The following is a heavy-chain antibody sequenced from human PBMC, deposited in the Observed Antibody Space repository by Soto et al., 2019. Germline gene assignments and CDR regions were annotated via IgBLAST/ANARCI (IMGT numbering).Heavy chain of an antibody. J-gene: IGHJ3*01. CDR2: VYDADGK. Sequence: GGSLRLSCAVVGMTVSGKKYVAWVRQAPGKGLEWVSGVYDADGKYYADSVKGRFTTSRDSSKTIVYLEMNDLGPEDTAIYYCATWLQREHAYDVWGQGTTVTVSS. D-gene: IGHD1-1*01. V-gene: IGHV3-53*01. CDR3: ATWLQREHAYDV. CDR1: GMTVSGKKY.